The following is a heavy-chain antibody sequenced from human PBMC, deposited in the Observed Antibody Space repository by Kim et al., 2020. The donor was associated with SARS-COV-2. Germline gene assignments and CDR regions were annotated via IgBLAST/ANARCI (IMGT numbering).Heavy chain of an antibody. V-gene: IGHV1-3*01. CDR2: INAGNGNT. D-gene: IGHD3-10*01. CDR1: GYTFTSYA. J-gene: IGHJ6*02. CDR3: ARAWITMVRGVISNGMDV. Sequence: ASVKVSCKASGYTFTSYAMHWVRQAPGQRLEWMGWINAGNGNTKYSQKFQGRVTITRDTSASTAYMELSSLRSEDTAVYYCARAWITMVRGVISNGMDVWGHRATFTVSS.